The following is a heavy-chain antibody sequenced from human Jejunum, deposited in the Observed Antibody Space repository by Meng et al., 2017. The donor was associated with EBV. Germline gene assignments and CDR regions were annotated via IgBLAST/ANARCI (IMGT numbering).Heavy chain of an antibody. V-gene: IGHV4-34*01. J-gene: IGHJ5*02. D-gene: IGHD3-22*01. CDR2: INHSGST. CDR3: AREARISGYHPGIGP. CDR1: GGFFSGYY. Sequence: QVQLQQWGAGLLKPSETLSLTCAVYGGFFSGYYWSWIRQPPGKGLEWIGEINHSGSTYYNPSLKSRVTISVDTSKSQFSLKLNSVTAADTAVYYCAREARISGYHPGIGPWGQGTLLTVSS.